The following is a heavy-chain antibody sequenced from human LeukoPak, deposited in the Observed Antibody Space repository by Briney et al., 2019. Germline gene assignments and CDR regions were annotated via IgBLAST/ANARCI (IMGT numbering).Heavy chain of an antibody. CDR3: ARDGYKYCSGGSCYPWGYYYYGMDV. V-gene: IGHV3-21*01. D-gene: IGHD2-15*01. Sequence: GGSLRLSCAASGFTFSSYSMNWVRQAPGKGLEWVSSISSSSSYIYYPDSVKGRFTISRDNAKNSLYLQMNRLRAEDTAVYYCARDGYKYCSGGSCYPWGYYYYGMDVWGQGTTVTVSS. J-gene: IGHJ6*02. CDR2: ISSSSSYI. CDR1: GFTFSSYS.